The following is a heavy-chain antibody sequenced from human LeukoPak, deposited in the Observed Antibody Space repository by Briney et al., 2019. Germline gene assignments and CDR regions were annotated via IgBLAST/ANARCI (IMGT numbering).Heavy chain of an antibody. D-gene: IGHD3-9*01. Sequence: SETLSLTCTVSGGSISSSSYYWGWIHQPPGKGLEWIGSIYYSGSTYYNPSLKSRVTISVDTSKNQFSLKLSSVTAADTAVYYCARRREFYDTWGQGTLVTVSS. J-gene: IGHJ4*02. V-gene: IGHV4-39*01. CDR2: IYYSGST. CDR3: ARRREFYDT. CDR1: GGSISSSSYY.